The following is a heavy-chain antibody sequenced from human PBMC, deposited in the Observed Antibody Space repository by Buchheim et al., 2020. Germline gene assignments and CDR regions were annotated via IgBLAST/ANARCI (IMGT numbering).Heavy chain of an antibody. V-gene: IGHV3-23*01. CDR3: AKRDYSDTSGYPYFDC. J-gene: IGHJ4*02. CDR2: IGVSSSNT. D-gene: IGHD3-22*01. CDR1: GFTFSNYA. Sequence: EVQLLESGGSLVQPGGSLRLSCAASGFTFSNYAMNWVRRAPGKGLEWVSSIGVSSSNTYYADSVKGRFTISRDTSKNTLFLQMNSLSAEDTAVYYCAKRDYSDTSGYPYFDCWGQGAL.